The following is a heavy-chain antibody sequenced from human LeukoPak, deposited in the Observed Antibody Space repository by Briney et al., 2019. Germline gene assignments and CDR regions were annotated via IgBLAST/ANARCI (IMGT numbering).Heavy chain of an antibody. Sequence: GESLKISCKGSGFTFTSYWIGWVRQMPGKGLEWMGIIYPGDSDTRYSPSFQGQVTISADKSISTAYLQWSSLKASDTAMYYCAKSGYSYGYGFDYWGQGTLVTVSS. CDR3: AKSGYSYGYGFDY. V-gene: IGHV5-51*01. D-gene: IGHD5-18*01. CDR2: IYPGDSDT. J-gene: IGHJ4*02. CDR1: GFTFTSYW.